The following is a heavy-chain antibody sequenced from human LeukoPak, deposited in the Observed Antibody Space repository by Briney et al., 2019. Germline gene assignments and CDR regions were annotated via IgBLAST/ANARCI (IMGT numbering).Heavy chain of an antibody. CDR3: ARSSSGFDAFDI. CDR1: GFTFSSYG. V-gene: IGHV3-33*01. J-gene: IGHJ3*02. D-gene: IGHD3-22*01. Sequence: GGSLRLSCAASGFTFSSYGMHWVRRAPGKGLEWVAVIWYDGSNKYYADSVKGRFTISRDNSKNTLYLQMNSLRAEDTAVYYCARSSSGFDAFDIWGQGTMVTVSS. CDR2: IWYDGSNK.